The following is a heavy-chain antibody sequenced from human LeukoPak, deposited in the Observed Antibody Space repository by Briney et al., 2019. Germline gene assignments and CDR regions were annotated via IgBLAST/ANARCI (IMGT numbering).Heavy chain of an antibody. Sequence: ATVKISCKVSGYTFTDYYMHSVQHAPGKGLECMGLVDPEYGETIYAEKFQGRVTITPHTSTDTAYMELSILRSEDTAVYYCATDLPSTTVTTAPTSGYYYSYMDVWGKGPTVTVSS. D-gene: IGHD4-11*01. CDR1: GYTFTDYY. J-gene: IGHJ6*03. CDR3: ATDLPSTTVTTAPTSGYYYSYMDV. CDR2: VDPEYGET. V-gene: IGHV1-69-2*01.